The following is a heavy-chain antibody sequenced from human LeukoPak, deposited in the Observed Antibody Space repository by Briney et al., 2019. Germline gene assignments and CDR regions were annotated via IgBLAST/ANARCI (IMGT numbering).Heavy chain of an antibody. D-gene: IGHD1-26*01. CDR1: GFTFSRYW. V-gene: IGHV3-74*01. Sequence: GGSLRLSCAASGFTFSRYWMHWVRQAPGKGLVWVSRINSDGSDISYADSVKGRFTISRDNAKNTVYLQMNSLRAEDTAVYYCARGGPSGSYFDYWGQGTLVTVSS. CDR3: ARGGPSGSYFDY. CDR2: INSDGSDI. J-gene: IGHJ4*02.